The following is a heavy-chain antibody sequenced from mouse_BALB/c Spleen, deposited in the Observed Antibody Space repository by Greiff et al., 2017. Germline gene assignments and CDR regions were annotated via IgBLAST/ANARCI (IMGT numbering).Heavy chain of an antibody. J-gene: IGHJ4*01. CDR2: IDPANGNT. V-gene: IGHV14-3*02. Sequence: EVKLVESGAELVKPGASVKLSCTASGFNIKDTYMHWVKQRPEQGLEWIGRIDPANGNTKYDPKFQGKATITADTSSNTAYLQLSSLTSEDTAVYYCARQLGLEDYWGQGTSVTVSS. CDR1: GFNIKDTY. D-gene: IGHD3-1*01. CDR3: ARQLGLEDY.